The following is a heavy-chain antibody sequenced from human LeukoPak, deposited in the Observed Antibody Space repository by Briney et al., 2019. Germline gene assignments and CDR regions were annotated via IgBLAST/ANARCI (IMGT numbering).Heavy chain of an antibody. CDR2: IYYSGST. J-gene: IGHJ5*02. CDR3: ARLINYDILTGYDNWFDP. V-gene: IGHV4-59*01. CDR1: GGSISSYY. D-gene: IGHD3-9*01. Sequence: PSETLSLTCTVSGGSISSYYWSWIRQPPGKGLEWIGYIYYSGSTNYNPSLKGRVTISVDTSKNQFSLKLSSVTAADTAVYYCARLINYDILTGYDNWFDPWGQGTLVTVSS.